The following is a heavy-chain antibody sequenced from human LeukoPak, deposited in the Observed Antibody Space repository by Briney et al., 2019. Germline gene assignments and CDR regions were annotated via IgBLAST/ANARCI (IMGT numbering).Heavy chain of an antibody. CDR1: GYTFTSYY. CDR2: INPSGGGT. CDR3: ARDFNHYDHLGYYFDF. Sequence: ASVKVSCKASGYTFTSYYIQWVRQAPGQGLEWMGMINPSGGGTSYAQNFQGRVTMTRDTSTRTVYMELSSLRSEDTAVYYCARDFNHYDHLGYYFDFWGQGTLVTVSS. D-gene: IGHD3-22*01. J-gene: IGHJ4*02. V-gene: IGHV1-46*01.